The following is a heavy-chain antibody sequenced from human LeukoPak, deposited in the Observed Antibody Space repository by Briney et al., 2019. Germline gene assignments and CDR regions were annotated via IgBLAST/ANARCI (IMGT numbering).Heavy chain of an antibody. D-gene: IGHD2-15*01. V-gene: IGHV3-74*01. CDR2: FYSDGGRT. J-gene: IGHJ4*02. CDR3: AKYGSGGSGRHFDS. CDR1: GFTLSSNW. Sequence: GGSLRLSCAGSGFTLSSNWMHWVRQAPGKGLVWVARFYSDGGRTYYADSVKGRFTISRDNSNNTLDLQMNSLRGDDTAVYYCAKYGSGGSGRHFDSWGQGTLLTVSS.